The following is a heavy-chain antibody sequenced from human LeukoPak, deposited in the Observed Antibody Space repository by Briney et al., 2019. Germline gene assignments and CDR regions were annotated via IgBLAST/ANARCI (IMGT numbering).Heavy chain of an antibody. D-gene: IGHD3-22*01. CDR1: GFTFVSSA. CDR2: INSRGDKT. CDR3: VKKFYYYSVGYYAFDI. Sequence: GGSLRLSFAASGFTFVSSAMSWVRQAPGKGLEWVSGINSRGDKTYYADSVKGRFTISRDNSKNTLYLQMNSLRAEDTAVYHCVKKFYYYSVGYYAFDIWAKGQWSPSLQ. V-gene: IGHV3-23*01. J-gene: IGHJ3*02.